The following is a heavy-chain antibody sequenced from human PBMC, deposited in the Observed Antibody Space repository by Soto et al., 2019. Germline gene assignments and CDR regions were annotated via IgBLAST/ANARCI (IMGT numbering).Heavy chain of an antibody. D-gene: IGHD6-13*01. CDR1: GLTFRSYW. J-gene: IGHJ6*03. Sequence: PGGSLRLSCAASGLTFRSYWMHWVRQGPGKGLAWVARISSDGSSTSYADSVKGRFTISRDNAKNTLYLQMNSLRAEDTAVYYCALKHSSSWAYYYYMDVWGKGTTVTVSS. CDR3: ALKHSSSWAYYYYMDV. V-gene: IGHV3-74*01. CDR2: ISSDGSST.